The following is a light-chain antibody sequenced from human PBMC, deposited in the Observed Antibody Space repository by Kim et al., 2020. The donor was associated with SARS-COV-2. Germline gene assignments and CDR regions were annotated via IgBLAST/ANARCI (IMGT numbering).Light chain of an antibody. CDR1: QNILYSSNNKNY. CDR3: QQYYTAPVT. V-gene: IGKV4-1*01. CDR2: GAS. Sequence: ASINCKSSQNILYSSNNKNYLAWYQQKPRQPPKLLIYGASSRESGVPDRFSGSGSGTDFTLTISSLQAEDVAVYYCQQYYTAPVTFGQGTRLEIK. J-gene: IGKJ5*01.